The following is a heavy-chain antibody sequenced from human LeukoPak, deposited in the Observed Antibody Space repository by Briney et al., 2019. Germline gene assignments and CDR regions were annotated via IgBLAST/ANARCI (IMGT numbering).Heavy chain of an antibody. CDR3: ARGGITIFPCYFDY. CDR2: INHSGST. CDR1: GGSFSGYY. Sequence: SETLSLTCAVYGGSFSGYYWSWIRQPPGKGLEWIGEINHSGSTNYNPSLKSRVTISVDTSKNQFSLKLSSVTAADTAVYYCARGGITIFPCYFDYWGQGTLVTVSS. V-gene: IGHV4-34*01. D-gene: IGHD3-3*01. J-gene: IGHJ4*02.